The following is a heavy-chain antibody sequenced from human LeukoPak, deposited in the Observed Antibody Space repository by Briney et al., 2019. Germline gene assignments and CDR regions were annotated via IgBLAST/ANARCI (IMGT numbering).Heavy chain of an antibody. V-gene: IGHV4-59*01. Sequence: PSETLSLTCTVSGGSISSYYWSWIRQPPGKGLEWIGYIYYSGSTNYNPPLKSRVTISVDTSKNQFSLKLSSVTAADTAVYYCARDSKGGSGSYDYWGQGTLVTVSS. CDR2: IYYSGST. CDR3: ARDSKGGSGSYDY. J-gene: IGHJ4*02. CDR1: GGSISSYY. D-gene: IGHD3-10*01.